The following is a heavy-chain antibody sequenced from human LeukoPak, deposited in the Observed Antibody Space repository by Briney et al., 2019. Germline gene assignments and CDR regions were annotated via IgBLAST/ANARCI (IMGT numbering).Heavy chain of an antibody. CDR1: GGSISSYY. V-gene: IGHV4-4*07. D-gene: IGHD2-15*01. Sequence: SETLSLTCTVSGGSISSYYWSWIRQPAGKGLEWIGHIYTSGSTNSNPSLESRVTMSVDTSKNQFSLKLSFVTAADTAVYYCARVETGYCSGGSCYSDWFDPWGQGTLVTVSS. J-gene: IGHJ5*02. CDR3: ARVETGYCSGGSCYSDWFDP. CDR2: IYTSGST.